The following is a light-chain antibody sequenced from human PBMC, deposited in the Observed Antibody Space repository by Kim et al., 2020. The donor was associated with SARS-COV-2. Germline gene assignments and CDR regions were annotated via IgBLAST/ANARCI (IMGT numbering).Light chain of an antibody. J-gene: IGLJ2*01. Sequence: VSPGRTASITCSGEKLGNKGACWYQQKAGQSPVLVMYQDSRRPSGIPERFSGFNSGDTATLTISGTQAMDEADYYCQAWDSSTVVFGGGTQLTVL. CDR2: QDS. CDR1: KLGNKG. CDR3: QAWDSSTVV. V-gene: IGLV3-1*01.